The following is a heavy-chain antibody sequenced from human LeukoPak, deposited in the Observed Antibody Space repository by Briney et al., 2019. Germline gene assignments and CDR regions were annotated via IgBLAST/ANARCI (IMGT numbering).Heavy chain of an antibody. CDR3: ARAYSSRKGFDY. CDR1: GGSISSYY. V-gene: IGHV4-59*01. D-gene: IGHD6-13*01. CDR2: IYYSGST. J-gene: IGHJ4*02. Sequence: SETLSLTCAVSGGSISSYYWSWIRQPPGKGLEWIGYIYYSGSTNYNPSLKSRVTISVDTSKNQFSLKLSSVTAADTAVYYCARAYSSRKGFDYWGQGTLVTVSS.